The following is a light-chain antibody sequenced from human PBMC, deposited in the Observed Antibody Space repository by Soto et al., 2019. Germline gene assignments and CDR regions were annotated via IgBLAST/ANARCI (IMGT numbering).Light chain of an antibody. CDR1: QSVSSSY. CDR2: GAS. V-gene: IGKV3-20*01. Sequence: EIVLTQSPGTLSLSPGERATLSCRASQSVSSSYLAWYQQKPGQAPRLLIYGASSRATGIPDRFSGSGSGTDFTLTISRLDPEDFAVYYWQQYVISQTCGQGPKVEIK. CDR3: QQYVISQT. J-gene: IGKJ1*01.